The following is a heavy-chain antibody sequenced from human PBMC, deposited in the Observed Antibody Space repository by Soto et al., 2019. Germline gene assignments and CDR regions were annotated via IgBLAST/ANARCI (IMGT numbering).Heavy chain of an antibody. CDR1: GGTFSSYA. V-gene: IGHV1-69*01. CDR2: IIPIFGTA. Sequence: QVQLVQSGAEVKKPGSSVKVSCKASGGTFSSYAISWVRQAPGQGLEWMRGIIPIFGTANYAQKFQGRVTITADESTSTAYMELSSLRSEDTAVYYCARSGRYDYVWGSYRPNFDYWGQGTLVTVSS. D-gene: IGHD3-16*02. J-gene: IGHJ4*02. CDR3: ARSGRYDYVWGSYRPNFDY.